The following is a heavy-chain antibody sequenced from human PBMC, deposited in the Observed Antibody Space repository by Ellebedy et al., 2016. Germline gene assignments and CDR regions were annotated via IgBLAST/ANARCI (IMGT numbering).Heavy chain of an antibody. V-gene: IGHV3-49*03. CDR3: ARGLTVSGSKYYFDY. CDR2: IRNKHSGTT. Sequence: GGSLRLXCTASRFTFGDYALGWFRQASGEGLEWLGFIRNKHSGTTEYAASVKGRFTISRDDSKSIAYLQMNSLKTEDTALYYCARGLTVSGSKYYFDYWGQGTLVTVSS. CDR1: RFTFGDYA. J-gene: IGHJ4*02. D-gene: IGHD2-15*01.